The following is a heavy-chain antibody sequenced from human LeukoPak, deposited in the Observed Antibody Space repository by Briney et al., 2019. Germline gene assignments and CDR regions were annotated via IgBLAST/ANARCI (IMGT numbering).Heavy chain of an antibody. D-gene: IGHD1-26*01. CDR3: ARASGSYLRSNFDY. CDR2: IYTSGST. J-gene: IGHJ4*02. V-gene: IGHV4-4*07. CDR1: GGSISSYY. Sequence: SETLSLTCTVSGGSISSYYWSWIRQPAGKGLEWIGRIYTSGSTNYNPSLKSRVTISVDTSKNQFSLKLSSVTAADTAVYYCARASGSYLRSNFDYWGQGTLVTVSS.